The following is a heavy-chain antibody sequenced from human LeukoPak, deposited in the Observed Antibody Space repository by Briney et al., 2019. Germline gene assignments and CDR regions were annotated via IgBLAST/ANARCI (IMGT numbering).Heavy chain of an antibody. CDR3: AKGVGMSSSGYYLDY. Sequence: GGSLRLSCAASGFTFSNYAMSWVRQAPGKGLEWVSAISGSGGSTCYADSVKGRLTTSRDNSKNTLYLQMNSLRAEDTAVYYCAKGVGMSSSGYYLDYWGQGTLVTVSS. V-gene: IGHV3-23*01. CDR1: GFTFSNYA. J-gene: IGHJ4*02. D-gene: IGHD3-22*01. CDR2: ISGSGGST.